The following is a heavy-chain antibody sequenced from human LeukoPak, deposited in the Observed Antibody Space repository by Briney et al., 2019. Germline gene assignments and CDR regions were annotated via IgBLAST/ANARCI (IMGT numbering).Heavy chain of an antibody. D-gene: IGHD5-18*01. CDR1: GFTFSSYG. Sequence: PGGSLRLSCAASGFTFSSYGMHWVRQAPGKGLEWVAVIWYDGSNKYYADSVKGRFTISRDNSKNTLYLQMNSLRAEDTAVYYCARGRIVDTAMVTPQFDYWGQGTLVTVSS. V-gene: IGHV3-33*01. CDR2: IWYDGSNK. J-gene: IGHJ4*02. CDR3: ARGRIVDTAMVTPQFDY.